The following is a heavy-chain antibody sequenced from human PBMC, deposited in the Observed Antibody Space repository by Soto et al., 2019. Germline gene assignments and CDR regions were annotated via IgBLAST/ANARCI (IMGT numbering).Heavy chain of an antibody. CDR1: SFSGYY. V-gene: IGHV4-34*01. CDR2: NNHSGST. J-gene: IGHJ4*02. CDR3: ARGRTFGSGSYNFDY. Sequence: SFSGYYWSWIRQPPGKGLEWIGENNHSGSTNYNPSLKSRVTISVDTSKNQFSLKLSSVTAADTAVYYCARGRTFGSGSYNFDYWGQGTLVTVSS. D-gene: IGHD3-10*01.